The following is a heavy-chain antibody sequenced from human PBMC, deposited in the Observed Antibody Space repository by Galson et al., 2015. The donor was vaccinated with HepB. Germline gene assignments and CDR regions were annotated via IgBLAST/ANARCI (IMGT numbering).Heavy chain of an antibody. V-gene: IGHV3-49*03. CDR2: IRGKAYGGTT. J-gene: IGHJ6*02. D-gene: IGHD3-10*01. CDR1: GFTFGGYA. CDR3: TRYGSGSYYPPYYYYGMDV. Sequence: SLRLSCAASGFTFGGYAMSWFRQAPGKGLEWVGFIRGKAYGGTTEYAASVKGRFTISRDDSKSIAYLQMSSLKTEDTAVYYCTRYGSGSYYPPYYYYGMDVWGQGTAVTVSS.